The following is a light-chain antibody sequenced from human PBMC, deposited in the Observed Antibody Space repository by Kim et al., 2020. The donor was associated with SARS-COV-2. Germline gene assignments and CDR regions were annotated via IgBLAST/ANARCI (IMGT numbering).Light chain of an antibody. J-gene: IGLJ3*02. Sequence: SYELTQPPSVSVSPGQTASISCSGDKLGYKYVCWYQQKPGQSPVVVIYQDSKRPSGIPERFSGSNSGNTATLTISGTQAMDESDYYCQAWDSGTIWVFGGGTQLTVL. CDR1: KLGYKY. CDR2: QDS. CDR3: QAWDSGTIWV. V-gene: IGLV3-1*01.